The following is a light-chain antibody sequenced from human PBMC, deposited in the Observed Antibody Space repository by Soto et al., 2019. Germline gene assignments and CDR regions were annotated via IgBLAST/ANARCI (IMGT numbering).Light chain of an antibody. Sequence: DIQMTQSPSSLSASVGDRVTITCRASQSISSWLAWYQQKPGKAPKLLIYDASNLDSGVPSRFSGSGSGTEFTLTISSLQPDDFATYYCQQYNSYPGTFCQGTKVDIK. CDR1: QSISSW. J-gene: IGKJ1*01. V-gene: IGKV1-5*01. CDR2: DAS. CDR3: QQYNSYPGT.